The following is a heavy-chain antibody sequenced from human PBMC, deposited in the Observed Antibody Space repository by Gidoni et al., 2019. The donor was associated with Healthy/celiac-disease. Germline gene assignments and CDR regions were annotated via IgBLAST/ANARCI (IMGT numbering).Heavy chain of an antibody. J-gene: IGHJ4*02. CDR3: ARSNRRDGYNCDY. V-gene: IGHV3-21*01. CDR1: GFPFSSYS. Sequence: EVQLVESGGGLVKPGGSLRLSCAASGFPFSSYSMNWVRQAPGKGLEWVSSISSSSSYRYYADSVKGRFTISRDNAKNSLYLQMNSLRAEDTAVYYCARSNRRDGYNCDYWGQGTLVTVSS. CDR2: ISSSSSYR. D-gene: IGHD5-12*01.